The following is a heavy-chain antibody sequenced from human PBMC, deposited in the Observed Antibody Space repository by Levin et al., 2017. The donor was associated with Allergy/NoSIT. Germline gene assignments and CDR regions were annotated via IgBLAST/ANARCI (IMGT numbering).Heavy chain of an antibody. CDR3: ARALIVGATSGGDY. J-gene: IGHJ4*02. D-gene: IGHD1-26*01. V-gene: IGHV3-74*01. Sequence: GGSLRLSCAASGFTFSSYWMHWVRQAPGKGLVWVSRINGDGSSTNYADSVKGRFTISRDNAKNTLYLQMNSLRSDDTALYYCARALIVGATSGGDYWGQGTPVTVSS. CDR1: GFTFSSYW. CDR2: INGDGSST.